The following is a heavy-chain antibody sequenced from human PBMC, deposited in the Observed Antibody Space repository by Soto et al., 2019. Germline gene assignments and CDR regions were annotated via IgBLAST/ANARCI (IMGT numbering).Heavy chain of an antibody. CDR3: ARDGHDRAMVTNY. CDR1: GFPFIIYS. V-gene: IGHV3-21*01. CDR2: ISSSGSYI. Sequence: GGSLRLSCATSGFPFIIYSMNWVRQAPGKGLEWVSSISSSGSYIYYADSMKGRFTTSRDNAKNSLYLQMNSLRAEDTAVYYCARDGHDRAMVTNYWGHGTLVTVSS. D-gene: IGHD5-18*01. J-gene: IGHJ4*01.